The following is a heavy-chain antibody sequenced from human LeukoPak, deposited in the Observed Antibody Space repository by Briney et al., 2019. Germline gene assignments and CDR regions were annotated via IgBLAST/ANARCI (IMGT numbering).Heavy chain of an antibody. Sequence: GASVKVSCKASGYTLTSYGISWVRQAPGQGVEWMGWISAYNGNTNYAQKLQGRVTMTTDTSTSTAYMELRSLRSDDTAVYYCARGTCSGGSCYWAPGYWGQGTLVTVSS. D-gene: IGHD2-15*01. CDR3: ARGTCSGGSCYWAPGY. CDR1: GYTLTSYG. V-gene: IGHV1-18*01. J-gene: IGHJ4*02. CDR2: ISAYNGNT.